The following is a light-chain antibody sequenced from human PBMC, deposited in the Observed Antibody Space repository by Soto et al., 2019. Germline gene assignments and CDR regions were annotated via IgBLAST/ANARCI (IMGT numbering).Light chain of an antibody. V-gene: IGLV2-11*01. CDR2: DVF. CDR3: SSFAPSYRLI. Sequence: QSALTQPRSVSGSPGHSVTISCFGTSSDIGSYNAVSWYQQHPGKAPKLIIFDVFERPSGVPDRFSGSKSGNSASLTISGLQAEDESDYYCSSFAPSYRLIFGGGTKVTVL. CDR1: SSDIGSYNA. J-gene: IGLJ2*01.